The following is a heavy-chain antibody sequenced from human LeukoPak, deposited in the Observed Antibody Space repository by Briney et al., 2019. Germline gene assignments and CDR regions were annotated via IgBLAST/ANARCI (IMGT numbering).Heavy chain of an antibody. Sequence: PGGSLRLSCAASGFIFSGYAMHWVRQAPGKGLEWVAVISYDGRNKYYADSVKGRFTISRDNAKNSLYLQMNSLRAEDTAVYYCARTNIAAAGTDYWGQGTLVTVSS. J-gene: IGHJ4*02. CDR1: GFIFSGYA. V-gene: IGHV3-30*04. D-gene: IGHD6-13*01. CDR3: ARTNIAAAGTDY. CDR2: ISYDGRNK.